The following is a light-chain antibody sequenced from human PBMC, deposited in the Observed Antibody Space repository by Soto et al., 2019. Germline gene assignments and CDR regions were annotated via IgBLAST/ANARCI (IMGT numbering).Light chain of an antibody. J-gene: IGKJ5*01. Sequence: DIQMTQSPSAVSASVGDRFTITCRTSQGIKNWLAWYQQKPGKAPNLLIYTGSSLQSGVPSRFSGSGSGMDFTLTINSLQPEDFATYYCQQAASFPITFGQGTRLEI. CDR3: QQAASFPIT. CDR2: TGS. CDR1: QGIKNW. V-gene: IGKV1-12*01.